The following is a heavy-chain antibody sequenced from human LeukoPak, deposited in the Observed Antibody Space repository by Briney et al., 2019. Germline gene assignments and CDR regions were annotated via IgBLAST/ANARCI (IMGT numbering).Heavy chain of an antibody. CDR2: IYYSGST. J-gene: IGHJ4*02. V-gene: IGHV4-59*08. Sequence: PSETLSLTCTVSGGSISSYYWSWIRQAPGKGLQWIGNIYYSGSTNYNPSLNSRVTVSVDTSKNQFSLKLSSVTAADTAVYYCARHGTLGSTTYPLDYWGQGTLVAVSS. D-gene: IGHD1-26*01. CDR1: GGSISSYY. CDR3: ARHGTLGSTTYPLDY.